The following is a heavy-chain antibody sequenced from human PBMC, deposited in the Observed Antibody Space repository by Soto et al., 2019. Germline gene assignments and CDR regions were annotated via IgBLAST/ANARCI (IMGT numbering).Heavy chain of an antibody. CDR2: IYYSGST. Sequence: QVQLQESGPGLVKPSQTLSLTCTVSGGSISSGGYYWSWIRQHPGKGLEWIGYIYYSGSTYYNPSPKSRPTISVDTSKNQFSLKLSSVTAADTAVYYCASSSQSSVTTFVYWGQGTLVTVSS. J-gene: IGHJ4*02. CDR1: GGSISSGGYY. V-gene: IGHV4-31*03. CDR3: ASSSQSSVTTFVY. D-gene: IGHD4-17*01.